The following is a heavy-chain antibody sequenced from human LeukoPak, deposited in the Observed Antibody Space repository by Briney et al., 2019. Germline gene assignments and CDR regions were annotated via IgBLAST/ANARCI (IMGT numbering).Heavy chain of an antibody. CDR1: GLNIRNYW. CDR2: MNDDGSGI. V-gene: IGHV3-74*01. J-gene: IGHJ2*01. CDR3: ARETTVSREWYFDL. Sequence: GGSLRLSCALSGLNIRNYWMHWVRQAPGKGLVWVSRMNDDGSGISYADSVKGRFTISRDHAKNTLYLQKNSLRAEDTAVYYCARETTVSREWYFDLWGRGTLVTVAS. D-gene: IGHD4-17*01.